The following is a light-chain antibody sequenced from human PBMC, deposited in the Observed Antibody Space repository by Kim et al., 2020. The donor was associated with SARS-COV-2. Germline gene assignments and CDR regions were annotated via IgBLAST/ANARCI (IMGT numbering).Light chain of an antibody. V-gene: IGKV3-15*01. Sequence: SVSPGESAPLPGRACQSVSTNFAWYQQNPRQAPRLLIYGAPTRATGIPARFSGSGSGTEFTLTISSLQSEDFAVYYCQQYNNWPKTFGQGTKVEIK. CDR2: GAP. CDR3: QQYNNWPKT. J-gene: IGKJ1*01. CDR1: QSVSTN.